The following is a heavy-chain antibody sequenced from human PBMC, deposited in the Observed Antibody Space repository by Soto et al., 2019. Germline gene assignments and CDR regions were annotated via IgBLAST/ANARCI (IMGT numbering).Heavy chain of an antibody. CDR3: ARIMVRGVITYSRDYHGMYV. Sequence: PGESPKISCKGSGYSFSNYWIGWVRQMPGKGLEWMGIIFPRDSDTRYSPSFQGQVTISADKSISTAYLQWSSLKASDTAMYYCARIMVRGVITYSRDYHGMYVWGQGTTVTVSS. CDR2: IFPRDSDT. CDR1: GYSFSNYW. J-gene: IGHJ6*02. V-gene: IGHV5-51*01. D-gene: IGHD3-10*01.